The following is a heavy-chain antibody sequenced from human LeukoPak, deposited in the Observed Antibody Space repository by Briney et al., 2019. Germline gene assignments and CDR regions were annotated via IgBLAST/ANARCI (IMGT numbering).Heavy chain of an antibody. CDR3: ARGVIQMDY. V-gene: IGHV1-18*01. J-gene: IGHJ4*02. D-gene: IGHD2/OR15-2a*01. CDR2: ITTYNGNT. CDR1: GYTFNTYS. Sequence: ASVKVSCKASGYTFNTYSITWVRQAPGQGLEWMGWITTYNGNTNYAQKVQGRVTMTKDTSTSTAYMELRSLTSDDTAVYYCARGVIQMDYWGQGTLVTVSS.